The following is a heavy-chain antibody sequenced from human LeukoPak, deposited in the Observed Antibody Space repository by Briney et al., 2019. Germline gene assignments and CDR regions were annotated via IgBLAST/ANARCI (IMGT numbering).Heavy chain of an antibody. CDR3: ARHKGYTYGYGDY. Sequence: SETLSLTCTVSGGSINNYYWSWMRQPPGKGLEWIGYIYDSGSTNYNPSLQSRVTISVDTSQNQFSLKLSSVIAADTAVYYCARHKGYTYGYGDYWGQGTLVTVSS. CDR2: IYDSGST. V-gene: IGHV4-59*08. CDR1: GGSINNYY. D-gene: IGHD5-18*01. J-gene: IGHJ4*02.